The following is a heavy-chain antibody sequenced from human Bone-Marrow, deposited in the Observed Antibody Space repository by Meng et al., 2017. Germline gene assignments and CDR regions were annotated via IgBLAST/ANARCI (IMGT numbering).Heavy chain of an antibody. Sequence: VQLHQWGAELFKPSAPLSLPVVVYGGAFSGYSRSWIRQPPGKGLEWIGEINHSGSTNYNPSLKSRVTISVDTSKNQFSLKLSSVTATDTAVYYCASGYCSGGSCQVGWFDPWGQGTLVTVSS. V-gene: IGHV4-34*01. D-gene: IGHD2-15*01. CDR3: ASGYCSGGSCQVGWFDP. CDR2: INHSGST. CDR1: GGAFSGYS. J-gene: IGHJ5*02.